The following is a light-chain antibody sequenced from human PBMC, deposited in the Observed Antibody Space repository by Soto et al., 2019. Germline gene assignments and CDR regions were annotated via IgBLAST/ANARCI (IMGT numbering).Light chain of an antibody. Sequence: DIQMTQSPSSLSASVGDRVTITCRASQSISSHLNWYQQRPGKAPKLLIFGASSLQTGVPSRFSGRGSGTDFTLSISRLHPVYFSIYYCQQYSNWPPFTFGPGTKVDIK. J-gene: IGKJ3*01. CDR3: QQYSNWPPFT. CDR1: QSISSH. V-gene: IGKV1-39*01. CDR2: GAS.